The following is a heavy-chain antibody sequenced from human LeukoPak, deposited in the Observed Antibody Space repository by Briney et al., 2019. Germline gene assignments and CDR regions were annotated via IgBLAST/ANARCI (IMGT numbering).Heavy chain of an antibody. CDR2: IYHSGST. J-gene: IGHJ4*02. Sequence: SETLSLTCAVSGGSNSRSNWWSWVRQPPGKGLEWIGEIYHSGSTNYNPSLKSRVTISVDTSKNQFSLKLSSVTAADTAVYYCARYGDYLIDYWGQGTLVTVSS. CDR3: ARYGDYLIDY. V-gene: IGHV4-4*02. D-gene: IGHD4-17*01. CDR1: GGSNSRSNW.